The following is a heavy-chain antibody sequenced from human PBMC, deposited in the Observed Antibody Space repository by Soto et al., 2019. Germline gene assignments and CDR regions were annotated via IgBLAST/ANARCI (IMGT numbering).Heavy chain of an antibody. J-gene: IGHJ4*02. V-gene: IGHV1-46*01. CDR2: INPSGGST. Sequence: GXSVKVSCKASGYTFSTYYMHWVRQAPGQGYEWMGIINPSGGSTTYAQKFQGRVTMTRDTSTTTVYMELSSLKSEDTAVYYCARYDYNGYYFDYWGQGTLVTVSS. CDR1: GYTFSTYY. CDR3: ARYDYNGYYFDY. D-gene: IGHD4-4*01.